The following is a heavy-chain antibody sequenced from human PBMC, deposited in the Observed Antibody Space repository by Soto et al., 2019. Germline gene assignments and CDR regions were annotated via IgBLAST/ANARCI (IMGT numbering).Heavy chain of an antibody. CDR1: GFTFSSYA. D-gene: IGHD6-19*01. V-gene: IGHV3-23*01. CDR2: ISGSGGST. J-gene: IGHJ4*02. CDR3: AKDRGWLAYFDY. Sequence: GGSLRLSWAVSGFTFSSYAMSWVRQAPGKGLEWVSAISGSGGSTYYADSVKGRFTISRDNSKNTLYLQMNSLRAEDTAVYYCAKDRGWLAYFDYWGQGTLVTVSS.